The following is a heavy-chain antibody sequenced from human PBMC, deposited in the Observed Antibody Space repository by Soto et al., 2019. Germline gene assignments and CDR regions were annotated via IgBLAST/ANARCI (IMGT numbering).Heavy chain of an antibody. Sequence: VQLVESGGGVVQPGRSLRLSCAASGFTFSDYAMHWVRQAPGKGLEGVAVVSHDGGNTHYADSVKGRFTISRDSSQNTVYLEMNSMRVEDTAVYYCARGGRQWVVTSDFTYWGQGALVTVSS. CDR3: ARGGRQWVVTSDFTY. CDR1: GFTFSDYA. J-gene: IGHJ4*02. D-gene: IGHD6-19*01. CDR2: VSHDGGNT. V-gene: IGHV3-30*03.